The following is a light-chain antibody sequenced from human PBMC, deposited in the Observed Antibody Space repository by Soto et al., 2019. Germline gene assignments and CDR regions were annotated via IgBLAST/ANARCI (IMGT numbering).Light chain of an antibody. J-gene: IGLJ1*01. CDR1: SSDIGAYNY. CDR2: EVS. Sequence: SVLTQPASVSGSPGQSATISCTGGSSDIGAYNYVSWFQQYPGKAPKLIISEVSNRPSGVSNRFSGSKSGTAASLTISGLQTEDEADYFCFSFTTDWTHVFGTGTKVTVL. CDR3: FSFTTDWTHV. V-gene: IGLV2-14*01.